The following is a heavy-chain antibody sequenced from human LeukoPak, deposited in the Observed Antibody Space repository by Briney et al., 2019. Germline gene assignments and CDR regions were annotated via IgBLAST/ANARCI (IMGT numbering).Heavy chain of an antibody. D-gene: IGHD3-22*01. CDR2: ISSSSSYI. Sequence: GGSLRLSCAASGFTFSSYSMNWVRQAPGKGLEWVSSISSSSSYIYYADSVKGRFTISRDNSKNTLYLQMNSLRAEDTAVYYCAREGMGYYDSSSFGYWGQGTLVTVSS. J-gene: IGHJ4*02. CDR3: AREGMGYYDSSSFGY. V-gene: IGHV3-21*01. CDR1: GFTFSSYS.